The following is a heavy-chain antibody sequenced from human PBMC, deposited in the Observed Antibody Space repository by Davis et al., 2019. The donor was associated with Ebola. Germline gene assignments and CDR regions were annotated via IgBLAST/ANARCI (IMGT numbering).Heavy chain of an antibody. J-gene: IGHJ3*01. V-gene: IGHV3-23*01. Sequence: GGSLRLSCVASGFTLSNDAMSWVRQAPGKGLEWVSTLGLSADTYYADSVKGRFTISRDNSKNTLHLQMNSLRVEDTAIYYCAKDTSNVWFDVWGQGTMVTVAS. CDR1: GFTLSNDA. CDR2: LGLSADT. CDR3: AKDTSNVWFDV. D-gene: IGHD6-19*01.